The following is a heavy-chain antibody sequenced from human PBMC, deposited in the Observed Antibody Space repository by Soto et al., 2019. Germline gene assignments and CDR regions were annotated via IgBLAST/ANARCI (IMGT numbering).Heavy chain of an antibody. CDR1: GGSIGGYY. V-gene: IGHV4-59*08. J-gene: IGHJ4*02. D-gene: IGHD4-17*01. Sequence: PSETLSLTCTVSGGSIGGYYGSWIRQPPGKGLEWIGYIYYSGSTNYNPSLKSRVTISVDTSKNQFSLKLSSVTAADTAVYYCARRYGGTLGYWGQGTLVTVSS. CDR2: IYYSGST. CDR3: ARRYGGTLGY.